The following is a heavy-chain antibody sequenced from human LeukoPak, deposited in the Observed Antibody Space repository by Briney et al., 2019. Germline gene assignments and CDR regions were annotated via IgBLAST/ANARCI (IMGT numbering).Heavy chain of an antibody. J-gene: IGHJ6*03. V-gene: IGHV3-30*04. CDR3: AREPNYYYYMDV. CDR1: GFTFSSYA. Sequence: PGRSLRLSCAASGFTFSSYAMHWVRQAPGKGLEWVAVISYDGSNKYYADSVKGRFTISRDNSKNTLYLQMNSLRAEDTAVYYCAREPNYYYYMDVWGKGTTVTVSS. CDR2: ISYDGSNK.